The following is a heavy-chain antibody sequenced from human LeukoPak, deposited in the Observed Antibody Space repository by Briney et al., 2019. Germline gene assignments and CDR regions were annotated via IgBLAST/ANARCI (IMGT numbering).Heavy chain of an antibody. J-gene: IGHJ4*02. CDR3: ARGVEPLAANTLAY. V-gene: IGHV3-53*01. CDR1: GFTVITND. Sequence: GGSLRLSCAASGFTVITNDMTWFRQAPGKGLEWVSVLYSYGNTKYADSVQARLTISRDNSKTTLYLEMNSLSPDDTAVYYCARGVEPLAANTLAYWGQGTLVTVSS. CDR2: LYSYGNT. D-gene: IGHD1-14*01.